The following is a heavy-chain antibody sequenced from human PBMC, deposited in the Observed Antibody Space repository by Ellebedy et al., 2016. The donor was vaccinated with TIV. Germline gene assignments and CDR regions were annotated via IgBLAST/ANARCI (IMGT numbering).Heavy chain of an antibody. Sequence: SETLSLTXAVYGGSFSGYYWSWIRQPPGKGLEWIGEINHSGSTNYNPSLKSRVTISVDTSKNQFSLKLSSVTAADTAVYYCARGPHGSYWRRSYYYYYGMDVWGQGTTVTVSS. J-gene: IGHJ6*02. V-gene: IGHV4-34*01. CDR2: INHSGST. CDR3: ARGPHGSYWRRSYYYYYGMDV. CDR1: GGSFSGYY. D-gene: IGHD3-10*01.